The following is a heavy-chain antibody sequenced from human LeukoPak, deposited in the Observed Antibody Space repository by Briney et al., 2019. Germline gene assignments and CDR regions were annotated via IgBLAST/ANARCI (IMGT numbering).Heavy chain of an antibody. D-gene: IGHD2-2*01. CDR3: ARGGYCSSTSCYMYYFDY. CDR1: GFTFSDYY. CDR2: ISSSGSTI. Sequence: GGSLRLSCAASGFTFSDYYMSWIRQAPGKGLEWVSYISSSGSTIYCADSVKGRFTISRDNAKNSLYLQMNSLRAEDTAVYYCARGGYCSSTSCYMYYFDYWGQGTLVTVSS. V-gene: IGHV3-11*01. J-gene: IGHJ4*02.